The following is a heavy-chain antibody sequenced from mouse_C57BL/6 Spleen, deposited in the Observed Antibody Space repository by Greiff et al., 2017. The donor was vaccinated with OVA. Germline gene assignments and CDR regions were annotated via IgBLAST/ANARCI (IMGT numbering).Heavy chain of an antibody. D-gene: IGHD2-4*01. CDR1: GYTFTDYY. J-gene: IGHJ2*01. V-gene: IGHV1-77*01. CDR2: IGPGSGST. Sequence: QVQLQQSGAELVKPGASVKISCKASGYTFTDYYINWVNQRPGQGLAWIGKIGPGSGSTYYNEKFKGKATLTADKSSSTAYMQLSSLTSEDSAVYFCATIYYDYYFDYWGQGTTLTVSS. CDR3: ATIYYDYYFDY.